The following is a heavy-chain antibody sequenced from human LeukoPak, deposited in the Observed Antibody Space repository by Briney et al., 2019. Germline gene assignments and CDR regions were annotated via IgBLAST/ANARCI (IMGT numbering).Heavy chain of an antibody. CDR1: GGSISSSSYY. CDR2: MDYSGST. Sequence: SETLSLTCTVSGGSISSSSYYWGWIRQPPGKGLEWIGNMDYSGSTFQYPSLKSRVTISTDTSKNQFSLELSSVTAADSAVYYCAKVQKTGTGRGYSDYWGQGTLVTVSS. J-gene: IGHJ4*02. D-gene: IGHD3-10*01. V-gene: IGHV4-39*07. CDR3: AKVQKTGTGRGYSDY.